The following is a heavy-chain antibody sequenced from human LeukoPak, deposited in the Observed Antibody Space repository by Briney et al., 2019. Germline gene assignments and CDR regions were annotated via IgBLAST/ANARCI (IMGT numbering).Heavy chain of an antibody. CDR2: IRYDGSNK. CDR3: ARGGGPKWGFDC. CDR1: GFTFSSYG. D-gene: IGHD3-16*01. Sequence: GGSLRLSCAASGFTFSSYGMHWVRQAPGKGLEWVAFIRYDGSNKYYADSVKGRFTISRDNSKNTLYLQMNSLRSEDTAVYYCARGGGPKWGFDCWGQGTLVTVSS. J-gene: IGHJ4*02. V-gene: IGHV3-30*02.